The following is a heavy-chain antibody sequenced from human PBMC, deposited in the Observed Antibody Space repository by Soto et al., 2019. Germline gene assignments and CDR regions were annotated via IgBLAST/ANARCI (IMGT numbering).Heavy chain of an antibody. CDR3: ARTLLWFGELPHWYFDL. Sequence: QVQLQESGPGLVKPSQTLSLTCTVSGGSISSGGYYWSWIRQHPGKGLEWIGYIYYSGSTYYNPSLKSRVTISVDTSKNQFSLKLSSLTAADTAVYYCARTLLWFGELPHWYFDLWGRGTLVTVSS. V-gene: IGHV4-31*03. CDR1: GGSISSGGYY. D-gene: IGHD3-10*01. J-gene: IGHJ2*01. CDR2: IYYSGST.